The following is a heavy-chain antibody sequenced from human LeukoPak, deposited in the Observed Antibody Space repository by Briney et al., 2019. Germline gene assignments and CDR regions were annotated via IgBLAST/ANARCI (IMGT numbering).Heavy chain of an antibody. V-gene: IGHV3-30*04. CDR2: ISYDGSNK. CDR3: ARRWYYDILTGYRRYYYYYMDV. CDR1: GFTFSSYA. D-gene: IGHD3-9*01. Sequence: PGGSLRLSCAASGFTFSSYAMHWVRQAPGKGLEWVAVISYDGSNKYYADSVKGRFTISRDDAKNSLYLQMNSLRAEDTAVYYCARRWYYDILTGYRRYYYYYMDVWGKGTTVTISS. J-gene: IGHJ6*03.